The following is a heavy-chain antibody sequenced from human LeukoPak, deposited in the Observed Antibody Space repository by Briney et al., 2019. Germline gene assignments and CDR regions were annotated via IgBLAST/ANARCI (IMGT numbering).Heavy chain of an antibody. CDR3: ARVTPHYYYYMDV. Sequence: SETLSLTCTVSGGSISSSSYYWGWIRQPPGKGLEWIGSIYYSGSTYYNPSLKSRVTISVDTSKNQFSLKLSSVTAADTAVYYCARVTPHYYYYMDVWGNGTTVTVSS. J-gene: IGHJ6*03. CDR1: GGSISSSSYY. V-gene: IGHV4-39*07. CDR2: IYYSGST.